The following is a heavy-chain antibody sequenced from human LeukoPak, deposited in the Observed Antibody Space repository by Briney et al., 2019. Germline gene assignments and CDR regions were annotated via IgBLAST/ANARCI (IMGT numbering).Heavy chain of an antibody. D-gene: IGHD3-10*01. CDR3: AISTITMVRGAFDP. J-gene: IGHJ5*02. CDR1: GYTFTSYG. V-gene: IGHV1-18*01. CDR2: ISAYNGNT. Sequence: ASVKVSCKASGYTFTSYGISWVRQAPGQGLEWMGWISAYNGNTNYAQKPQGRVTMTTDTSTSTAYMELRSLRSDDTAVYYCAISTITMVRGAFDPWGQGTLVTVSS.